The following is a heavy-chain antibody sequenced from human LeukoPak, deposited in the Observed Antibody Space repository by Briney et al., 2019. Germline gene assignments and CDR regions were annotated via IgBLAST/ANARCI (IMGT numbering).Heavy chain of an antibody. CDR3: ARDQYSYAHAAH. CDR1: RFTASSNY. Sequence: GGSLRLSCAASRFTASSNYMSWVCEAPGKGLEWGSVIFSGGTTYYADSVKGRFTISRDNSKNTLHLQMNSLRAEDTAVYYCARDQYSYAHAAHWGQGTLVTVSS. J-gene: IGHJ4*02. V-gene: IGHV3-66*01. D-gene: IGHD5-18*01. CDR2: IFSGGTT.